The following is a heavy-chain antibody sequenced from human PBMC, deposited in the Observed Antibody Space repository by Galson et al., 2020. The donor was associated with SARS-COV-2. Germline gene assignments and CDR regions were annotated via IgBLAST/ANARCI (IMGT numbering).Heavy chain of an antibody. J-gene: IGHJ1*01. CDR3: ATADLSITMIVGSFQH. D-gene: IGHD3-22*01. CDR2: FDPEDGET. Sequence: ASVKVSCKVSGYTLTELSMHWVRQAPGKGLEWMGGFDPEDGETIYAQKFQGRVTMTEDTSTDTAYMELSSLRSEDTAVYYCATADLSITMIVGSFQHWGQGTLVTVSS. CDR1: GYTLTELS. V-gene: IGHV1-24*01.